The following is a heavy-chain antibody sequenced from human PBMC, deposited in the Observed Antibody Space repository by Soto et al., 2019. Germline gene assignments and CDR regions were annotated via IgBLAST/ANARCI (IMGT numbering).Heavy chain of an antibody. V-gene: IGHV3-72*01. J-gene: IGHJ4*02. CDR1: GFTFSDQY. Sequence: EVQLVESGGGLVQPGGSLRLSCAASGFTFSDQYMDWVRQAPGKGLEWVGRTRNKANSYTTEYAASVKGRFTISRDDSTNSLYLQMNSLKPEDTAVYYCATSTGSYRNFDYWGQGTLVTVSS. CDR2: TRNKANSYTT. D-gene: IGHD1-26*01. CDR3: ATSTGSYRNFDY.